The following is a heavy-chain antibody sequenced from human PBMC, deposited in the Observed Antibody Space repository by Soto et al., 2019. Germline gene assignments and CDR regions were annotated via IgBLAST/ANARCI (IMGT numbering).Heavy chain of an antibody. CDR1: GYTFTSYA. Sequence: GASVKVSCKASGYTFTSYAMHWVRQDPGQRLEWMGWINADSGGTNYAQKFQGWVTMTRDTSISTAYMELSRLRSDDTAVYYCAGRGDYYDSSGLESYALDIWVQGTMVTVSS. D-gene: IGHD3-22*01. J-gene: IGHJ3*02. CDR2: INADSGGT. V-gene: IGHV1-2*04. CDR3: AGRGDYYDSSGLESYALDI.